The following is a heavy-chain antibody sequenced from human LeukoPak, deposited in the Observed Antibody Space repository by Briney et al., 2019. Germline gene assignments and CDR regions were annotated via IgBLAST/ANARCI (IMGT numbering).Heavy chain of an antibody. CDR1: GGSISTYF. V-gene: IGHV4-59*01. Sequence: SETLSLTCTVSGGSISTYFWSWIRQPPGKGLEWIGYIYYRGSTSYNPSLKSRVNIAVDTSMNQFSLKLNSVTAADTAVYYCATVAVVRGVTYFDYWGQGTLVTVSS. D-gene: IGHD3-10*01. CDR2: IYYRGST. CDR3: ATVAVVRGVTYFDY. J-gene: IGHJ4*02.